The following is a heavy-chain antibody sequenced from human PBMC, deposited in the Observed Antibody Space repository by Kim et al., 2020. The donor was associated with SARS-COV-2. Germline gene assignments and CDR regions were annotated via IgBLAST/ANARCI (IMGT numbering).Heavy chain of an antibody. Sequence: GGSLRLSCAASGFTFSSYAMSWVRQAPGKGLEWVLAISGSGGSTYYADSVKGRFTISRDNSKNTLYLQMNSLRAEDTAVYYCAKDGRITIFGVVITQTYYFDYWGQGTLVTVSS. CDR1: GFTFSSYA. J-gene: IGHJ4*02. V-gene: IGHV3-23*01. CDR3: AKDGRITIFGVVITQTYYFDY. CDR2: ISGSGGST. D-gene: IGHD3-3*01.